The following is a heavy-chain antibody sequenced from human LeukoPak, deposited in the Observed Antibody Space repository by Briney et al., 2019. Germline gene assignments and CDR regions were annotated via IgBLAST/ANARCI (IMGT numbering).Heavy chain of an antibody. CDR2: ISYDGSNK. V-gene: IGHV3-30*03. Sequence: PGGSLRLSCAASGFSFRNTWMSWVRQSPGRGLEWVAVISYDGSNKYYADSVKGRFTISRDNSKNTLYLQMNSLRAEDTAVYYCAREVAAAAGTWFDYWGQGTLVTVSS. CDR3: AREVAAAAGTWFDY. J-gene: IGHJ4*02. CDR1: GFSFRNTW. D-gene: IGHD6-13*01.